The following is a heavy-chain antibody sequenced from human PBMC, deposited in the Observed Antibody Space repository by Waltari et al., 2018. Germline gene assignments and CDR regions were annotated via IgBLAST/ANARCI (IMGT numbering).Heavy chain of an antibody. CDR2: IFSNDEK. D-gene: IGHD1-1*01. Sequence: QVTLKESGPVLVKPTETLTLTCTVSGFSLSNARMGVSWIRQPPGKALEWLAHIFSNDEKSYSTSLKSRLTISKDTSKSQVVLTMTNMDPVDTATYYCARNIRVLRQLEPYYFDYWGQGTLVTVSS. V-gene: IGHV2-26*01. CDR1: GFSLSNARMG. CDR3: ARNIRVLRQLEPYYFDY. J-gene: IGHJ4*02.